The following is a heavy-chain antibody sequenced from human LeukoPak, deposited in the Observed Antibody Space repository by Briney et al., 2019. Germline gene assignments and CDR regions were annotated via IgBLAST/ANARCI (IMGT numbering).Heavy chain of an antibody. CDR3: AKGGGLLSIDY. Sequence: GGSLRLSCAASGFTFRSHAMSWVRRAPGKGLEWVAFIRYGGSNKYYADSVKGRFTISRDNSKNTLYLQMNSLRAEDTAVYYCAKGGGLLSIDYWGQGTLVTVSS. V-gene: IGHV3-30*02. J-gene: IGHJ4*02. CDR2: IRYGGSNK. D-gene: IGHD3-10*01. CDR1: GFTFRSHA.